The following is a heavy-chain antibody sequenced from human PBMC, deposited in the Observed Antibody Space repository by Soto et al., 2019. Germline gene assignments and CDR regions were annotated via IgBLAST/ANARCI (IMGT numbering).Heavy chain of an antibody. J-gene: IGHJ5*02. CDR3: AIAYYGDYILPLFAP. D-gene: IGHD4-17*01. CDR1: GYTLTELS. Sequence: ASVKVSCKVSGYTLTELSMHWVRQAPGKGLEWMGGFDPEDGETIYAQKFQGRVTMTEDTSTDTAYMELSSLRSEDTAVYYCAIAYYGDYILPLFAPCGQGTLVPGSS. CDR2: FDPEDGET. V-gene: IGHV1-24*01.